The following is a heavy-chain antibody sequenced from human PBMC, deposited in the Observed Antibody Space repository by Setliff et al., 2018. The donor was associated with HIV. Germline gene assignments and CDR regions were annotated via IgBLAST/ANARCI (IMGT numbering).Heavy chain of an antibody. V-gene: IGHV4-59*11. CDR2: IYYGGIT. J-gene: IGHJ4*02. Sequence: PSETLALTCTVAGGSISRHYWSWIRQPPGKGLEWIGSIYYGGITNYNPSLKSRVTISVDTSKNPFSLRLSSVTVADTAVYYCARDRPVIPYSYGSGSSEANFDYWGQGTLVTVSS. D-gene: IGHD3-10*01. CDR3: ARDRPVIPYSYGSGSSEANFDY. CDR1: GGSISRHY.